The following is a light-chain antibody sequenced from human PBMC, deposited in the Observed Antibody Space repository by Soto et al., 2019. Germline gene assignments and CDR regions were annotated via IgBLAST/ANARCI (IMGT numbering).Light chain of an antibody. CDR3: QQYSGYSRT. Sequence: DIQMTQSPSTLSASVGDRVTITCRASQSISTWLAWYQQKPGKAPKLLISKASSLESGVPSRFSGNGSGTEFTLTISSLQPDDFATYYCQQYSGYSRTFGQGTKVEIK. CDR1: QSISTW. CDR2: KAS. J-gene: IGKJ1*01. V-gene: IGKV1-5*03.